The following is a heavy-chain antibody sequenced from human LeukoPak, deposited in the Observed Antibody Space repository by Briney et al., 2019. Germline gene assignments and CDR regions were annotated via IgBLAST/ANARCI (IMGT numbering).Heavy chain of an antibody. CDR3: ASLFSSSCPD. D-gene: IGHD6-13*01. J-gene: IGHJ4*02. CDR1: GFTFSSYA. Sequence: GGSLRLFCAASGFTFSSYAMSWVRQAPGKGLEWVSAISGGGGNTYYADSVKGRFTISRDNSKNTLYLQMNSLRAEDTAVYYCASLFSSSCPDWGQGTLVTVSS. V-gene: IGHV3-23*01. CDR2: ISGGGGNT.